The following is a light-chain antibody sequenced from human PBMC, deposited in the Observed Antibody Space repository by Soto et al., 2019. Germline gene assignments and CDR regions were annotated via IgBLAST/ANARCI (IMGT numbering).Light chain of an antibody. CDR1: QGVSSY. V-gene: IGKV1-9*01. J-gene: IGKJ4*01. Sequence: IQLTQSPSSLSASAGESVTITCGASQGVSSYLSWYQQKPGRAPKLLISAASTWPSGIPDRFSGSGSGTDFTLTISSLEPEDFATYYCQQRNNWPVTFGGGTKVDI. CDR2: AAS. CDR3: QQRNNWPVT.